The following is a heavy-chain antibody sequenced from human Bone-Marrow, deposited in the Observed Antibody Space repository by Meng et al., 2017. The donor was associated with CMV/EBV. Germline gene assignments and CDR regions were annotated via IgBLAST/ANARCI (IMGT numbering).Heavy chain of an antibody. CDR1: GDSVSRNSAA. J-gene: IGHJ4*02. Sequence: LRLSSAISGDSVSRNSAAWNWIRQSPSRGLEWLVRTYYRSKWYNDYAVSVKSRITINPDTSKNQFSLQLNSVTPEDTAAYYCARDSSRRKPGYSSGWSAPYYFDYWGQGTLVTVSS. V-gene: IGHV6-1*01. CDR2: TYYRSKWYN. D-gene: IGHD6-19*01. CDR3: ARDSSRRKPGYSSGWSAPYYFDY.